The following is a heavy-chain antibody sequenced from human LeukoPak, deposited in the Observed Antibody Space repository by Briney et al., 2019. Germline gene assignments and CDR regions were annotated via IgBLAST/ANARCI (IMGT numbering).Heavy chain of an antibody. J-gene: IGHJ4*02. Sequence: GGSLRLSCSASGFTFSSYLMHWVRQAPGKGLEYVSVISNNGGSTYYADSVKGRFTISRDNPKNTLYLQMSSLRAEDTAVYYCVKGRLAYSSSYYFDYWGQGTLVTVSS. CDR1: GFTFSSYL. CDR2: ISNNGGST. CDR3: VKGRLAYSSSYYFDY. D-gene: IGHD6-6*01. V-gene: IGHV3-64D*06.